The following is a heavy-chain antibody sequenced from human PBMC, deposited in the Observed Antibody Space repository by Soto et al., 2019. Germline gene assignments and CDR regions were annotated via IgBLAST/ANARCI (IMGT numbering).Heavy chain of an antibody. J-gene: IGHJ6*02. V-gene: IGHV3-30*18. CDR2: ISYDGSNK. Sequence: GGSLRLSCAASGFTFSSYGMHWVRQAPGKGLEWVAVISYDGSNKYYADSVKGRFTISRDNSKNTLYLQMNSLRAEDTAVYYCAKEVEYYYDSSGYFDYGMDVWGQGTTVTVSS. CDR1: GFTFSSYG. D-gene: IGHD3-22*01. CDR3: AKEVEYYYDSSGYFDYGMDV.